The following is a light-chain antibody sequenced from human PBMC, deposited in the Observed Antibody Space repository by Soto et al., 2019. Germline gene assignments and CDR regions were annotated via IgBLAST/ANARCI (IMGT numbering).Light chain of an antibody. CDR3: QQYSSSRT. CDR1: QSVSSN. CDR2: DAS. Sequence: DIVLTQSPGTLSLSPGERATLSCRASQSVSSNLAWYQQKPGQAPRLLMYDASSRATGIPDRFSGSGSGTDFTLTISRLEPEDFAVYYCQQYSSSRTFGQGTKVDIK. J-gene: IGKJ1*01. V-gene: IGKV3-20*01.